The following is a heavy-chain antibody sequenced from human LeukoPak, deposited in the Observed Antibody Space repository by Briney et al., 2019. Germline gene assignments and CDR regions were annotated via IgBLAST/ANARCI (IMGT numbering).Heavy chain of an antibody. CDR2: INPSGGST. CDR1: GYTFTSYY. V-gene: IGHV1-46*01. Sequence: GASVKVSCKASGYTFTSYYMHWVRQAPGQGLEWMGIINPSGGSTSYAQKFQGRVTMTRDTSTSTVYMELSSLRSEDTAVYYCARDAGYCSRTSCYGGSWFDPWGQGTLVTVSS. CDR3: ARDAGYCSRTSCYGGSWFDP. D-gene: IGHD2-2*01. J-gene: IGHJ5*02.